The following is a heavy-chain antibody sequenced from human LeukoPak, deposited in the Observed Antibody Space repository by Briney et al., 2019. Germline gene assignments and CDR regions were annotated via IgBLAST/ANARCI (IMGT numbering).Heavy chain of an antibody. V-gene: IGHV4-4*07. D-gene: IGHD5-18*01. Sequence: SETLSLTCTVSGGSISSYYWSWIRQPAGKGLEWIGRIYTSGSTNYNPSLKSRVTMSVDTSKNQFSLKLSSVTAADTAVYYCARDADTAMVLTAFDYWGQGTLVTVSS. J-gene: IGHJ4*02. CDR1: GGSISSYY. CDR2: IYTSGST. CDR3: ARDADTAMVLTAFDY.